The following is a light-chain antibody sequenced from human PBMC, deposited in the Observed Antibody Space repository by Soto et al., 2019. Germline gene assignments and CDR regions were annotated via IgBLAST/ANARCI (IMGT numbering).Light chain of an antibody. J-gene: IGKJ4*01. CDR3: QQYNSYPRT. Sequence: DIQMTQSPSTLSASVGDRVTITCRASQSISSWLAWYQQKPGKAPKLLIYKASSLASGVPSRFSGSGSGTEFTLTISSPQPDECATYYCQQYNSYPRTSGGGTKVEIK. CDR1: QSISSW. V-gene: IGKV1-5*03. CDR2: KAS.